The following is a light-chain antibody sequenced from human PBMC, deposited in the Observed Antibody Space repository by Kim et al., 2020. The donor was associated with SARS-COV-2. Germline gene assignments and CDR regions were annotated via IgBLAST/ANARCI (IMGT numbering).Light chain of an antibody. J-gene: IGLJ1*01. CDR1: SGSIGRNY. CDR2: EDN. CDR3: QSYDNNNPCI. Sequence: TVTIACTRGSGSIGRNYVQWYQQHPGSAPTTVIYEDNQRPSGVPDRFSGSIDTSSNSASLTSSGLTTEDEADYYCQSYDNNNPCIFGAGTKVTVL. V-gene: IGLV6-57*03.